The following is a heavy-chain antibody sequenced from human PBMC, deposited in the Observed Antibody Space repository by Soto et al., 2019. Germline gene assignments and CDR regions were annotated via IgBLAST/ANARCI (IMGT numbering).Heavy chain of an antibody. CDR2: INGDGSTT. V-gene: IGHV3-74*01. Sequence: EVQVVESGGGLVQPGGSLRLSCVASGFTFSNFWMHWVPQAPGKGLVWVSRINGDGSTTNYADSVKGRFTISRDNAKNTVYLQMNSLRAEDTAMYYCVRYAAPWGQGTLVTVSS. CDR3: VRYAAP. D-gene: IGHD6-25*01. CDR1: GFTFSNFW. J-gene: IGHJ5*02.